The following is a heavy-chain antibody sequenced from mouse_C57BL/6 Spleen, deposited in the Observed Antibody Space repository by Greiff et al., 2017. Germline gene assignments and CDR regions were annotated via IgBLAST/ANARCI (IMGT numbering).Heavy chain of an antibody. D-gene: IGHD1-1*01. V-gene: IGHV1-69*01. CDR1: GYTFTSYW. CDR3: ARKHYYYGSSYWYFDV. CDR2: IDPSDSYT. J-gene: IGHJ1*03. Sequence: QVQLQQSGAELVMPGASVKLSCKASGYTFTSYWMHWVKQRPGQGLEWIGEIDPSDSYTNYNQKFKGKSTLTVDKSSSTAYMQLSSLTSEDSAVYYCARKHYYYGSSYWYFDVWGTGTTVTVSS.